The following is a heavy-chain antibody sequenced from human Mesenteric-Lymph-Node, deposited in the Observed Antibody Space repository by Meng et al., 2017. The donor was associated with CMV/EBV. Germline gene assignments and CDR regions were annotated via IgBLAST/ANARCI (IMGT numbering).Heavy chain of an antibody. J-gene: IGHJ5*02. CDR3: ARGGYDFWSGYYDWFDT. CDR2: INHSGST. Sequence: SETLSLTCAVYGGSFSGNYWSWIRQPPGKGLEWIGEINHSGSTNYNPSLKSRVTLSVDTSKNQFSLTLTSVTAADTAVYYCARGGYDFWSGYYDWFDTWGQGTLVTVSS. V-gene: IGHV4-34*01. D-gene: IGHD3-3*01. CDR1: GGSFSGNY.